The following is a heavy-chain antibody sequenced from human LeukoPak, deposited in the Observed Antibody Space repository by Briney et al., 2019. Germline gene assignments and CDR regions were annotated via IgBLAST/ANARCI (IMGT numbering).Heavy chain of an antibody. J-gene: IGHJ4*02. D-gene: IGHD3-16*01. CDR1: GYRFINYW. Sequence: GESLKISRKGSGYRFINYWISWVRQMPGKGLEWMGRIDPSDSYTNYSPSFQGHVTISADKSISTACLQWSSLKASDTAVYYCARHADSAMITLYHYWGQGTLVTVSS. CDR2: IDPSDSYT. CDR3: ARHADSAMITLYHY. V-gene: IGHV5-10-1*01.